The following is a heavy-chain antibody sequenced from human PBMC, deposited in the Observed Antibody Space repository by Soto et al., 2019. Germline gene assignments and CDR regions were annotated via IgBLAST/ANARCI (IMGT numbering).Heavy chain of an antibody. CDR1: GGSFSGYY. CDR2: INHSGST. Sequence: SETLSLTCAVYGGSFSGYYWSWIRQPPGKGLEWIGEINHSGSTNYNPSLKSRVTISVDTSKNQFSLKLSSVTAADTAVYYCARGYYSNYDYVENYGMDVWGQGTTVTVS. V-gene: IGHV4-34*01. J-gene: IGHJ6*02. D-gene: IGHD4-4*01. CDR3: ARGYYSNYDYVENYGMDV.